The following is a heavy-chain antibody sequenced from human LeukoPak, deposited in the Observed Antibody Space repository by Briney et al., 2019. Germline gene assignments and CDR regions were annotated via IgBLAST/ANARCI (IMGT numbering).Heavy chain of an antibody. Sequence: NPSETLSLTCAVYGGSFSGYYWSWIRQPPGKGLEWIGEINHSGSTNYNPSLKSRVTISVDTSKNQFSLKLSSVTAADTAVYYCARACGSGSFYYYYYYYMDVWGKGTTVTISS. D-gene: IGHD3-10*01. CDR2: INHSGST. J-gene: IGHJ6*03. V-gene: IGHV4-34*01. CDR3: ARACGSGSFYYYYYYYMDV. CDR1: GGSFSGYY.